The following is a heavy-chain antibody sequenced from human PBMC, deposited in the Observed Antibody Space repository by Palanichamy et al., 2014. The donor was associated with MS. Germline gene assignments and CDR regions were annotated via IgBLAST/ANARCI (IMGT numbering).Heavy chain of an antibody. V-gene: IGHV6-1*01. J-gene: IGHJ6*03. CDR1: GDIVSNNSAA. Sequence: HVQLQQSGPGLMKPSQSLSLTCAISGDIVSNNSAAWNWIRQSPSRGLEWLGRTYYRSKWYNDYAVFVKGRITINPDTSKNQFSLQLNSVTPEDTAVYYCAREKFSRLPFDSYYYLDVWGKGTTVTVSS. CDR3: AREKFSRLPFDSYYYLDV. CDR2: TYYRSKWYN.